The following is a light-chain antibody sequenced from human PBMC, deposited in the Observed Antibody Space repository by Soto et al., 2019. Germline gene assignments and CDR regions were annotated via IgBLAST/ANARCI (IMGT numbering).Light chain of an antibody. Sequence: ESVLTQSPGTLSLSPGERATLSFRASQSVSNSFFAWYQQKPGQPPRLLIYCISNRATGIPDRFSGSGSRTHFTLTIIRLEPEDFVLSYCQQYSTLPHTFGQGTKLEVK. CDR1: QSVSNSF. CDR3: QQYSTLPHT. J-gene: IGKJ2*01. CDR2: CIS. V-gene: IGKV3-20*01.